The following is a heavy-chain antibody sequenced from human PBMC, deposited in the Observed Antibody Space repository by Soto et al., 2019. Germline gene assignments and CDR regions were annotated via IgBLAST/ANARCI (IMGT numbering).Heavy chain of an antibody. CDR3: ARDKNGYNFYFFDS. V-gene: IGHV3-30*03. CDR2: LSYDGSVE. Sequence: PRGSLRLSCAASGFIFSTYGMHWVRQAPGKGLEWVAALSYDGSVEHYADSVKGRFTISRDNSRNTLYLQMNILGVEDTAVYHCARDKNGYNFYFFDSWGQGTLVTVSS. D-gene: IGHD1-1*01. CDR1: GFIFSTYG. J-gene: IGHJ4*02.